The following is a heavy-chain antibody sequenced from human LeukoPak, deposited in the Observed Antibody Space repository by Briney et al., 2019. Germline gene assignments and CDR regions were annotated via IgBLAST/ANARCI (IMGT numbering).Heavy chain of an antibody. V-gene: IGHV1-18*01. Sequence: ASVKVSCKASGYTFTSYGISWVRQAPGQGLEWMGWISAYNGNTNYAQKLQGRVTMTTDTSTSTAYMELRSLRSDDTAVYYCARDFAHGYNGNDAFDIWGQGTMVTVSS. CDR1: GYTFTSYG. D-gene: IGHD5-24*01. CDR2: ISAYNGNT. J-gene: IGHJ3*02. CDR3: ARDFAHGYNGNDAFDI.